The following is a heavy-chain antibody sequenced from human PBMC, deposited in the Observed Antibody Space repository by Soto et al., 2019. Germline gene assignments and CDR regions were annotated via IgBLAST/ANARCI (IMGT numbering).Heavy chain of an antibody. CDR3: ARNGLKMGYFDY. V-gene: IGHV3-33*01. CDR2: IWYDGSNK. J-gene: IGHJ4*02. CDR1: GFTFSSYG. Sequence: GGSLRLSCAASGFTFSSYGMHWVRQAPGKGLEWAAVIWYDGSNKYYADSVKGRFTISRDNSKNTLYLQMNSLRAEDTAVYYCARNGLKMGYFDYWGQGTLVTVSS.